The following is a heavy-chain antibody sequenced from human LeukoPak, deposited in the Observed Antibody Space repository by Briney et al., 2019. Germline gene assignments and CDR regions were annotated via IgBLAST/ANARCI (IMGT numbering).Heavy chain of an antibody. Sequence: PGGSLRLSCAASGFTFSAYAMHWVRQAPGKGLEWVAVISYDGSKTYYADSLKGRFTISRDDSKNTVYLQMNSLKSEDTAVYYCAKGPVRGSIDYWGQGTLVTVSS. CDR3: AKGPVRGSIDY. J-gene: IGHJ4*02. D-gene: IGHD3-10*01. CDR1: GFTFSAYA. CDR2: ISYDGSKT. V-gene: IGHV3-30*18.